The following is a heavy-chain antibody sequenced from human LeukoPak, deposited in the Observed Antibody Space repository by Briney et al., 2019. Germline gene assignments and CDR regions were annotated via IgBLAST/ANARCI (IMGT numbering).Heavy chain of an antibody. D-gene: IGHD1-14*01. V-gene: IGHV5-51*01. CDR2: IYPGDSDT. J-gene: IGHJ4*02. Sequence: GESLEISCKGCGYSFTSYWIGWVRQMPGKGLEWMGIIYPGDSDTRYSPSFQGQVTISADKSISTAYLQWSSLKASDTAMYYCARMEEVYYFDYWGQGTLVTVSS. CDR3: ARMEEVYYFDY. CDR1: GYSFTSYW.